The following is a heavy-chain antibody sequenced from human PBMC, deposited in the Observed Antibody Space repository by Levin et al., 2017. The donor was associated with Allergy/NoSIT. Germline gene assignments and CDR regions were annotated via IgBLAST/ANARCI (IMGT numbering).Heavy chain of an antibody. CDR2: INGNTGAT. J-gene: IGHJ3*01. CDR1: GYTFTDYY. D-gene: IGHD1-1*01. Sequence: ASVKVSCKASGYTFTDYYIHWVRQAPGQGLEWMGYINGNTGATNSGEKFQGRVSMTRDTSINTAFMELTTLRSDDTAIYYCARDETDSSLNALDFWGQGTMVIVSS. V-gene: IGHV1-2*02. CDR3: ARDETDSSLNALDF.